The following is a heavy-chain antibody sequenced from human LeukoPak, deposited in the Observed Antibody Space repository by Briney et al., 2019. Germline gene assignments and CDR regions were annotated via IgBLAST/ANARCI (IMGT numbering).Heavy chain of an antibody. CDR1: GFTFSSYG. J-gene: IGHJ6*02. Sequence: GGSLRLSCAASGFTFSSYGMHWVRQAPGKGLEWVAVISYDGSNKYYADSVKGRFTISKDNSKNTLYLQMNSLRAEDTAVYYCARGIRGYGMDVWGQGTTVTVSS. D-gene: IGHD3-10*01. CDR3: ARGIRGYGMDV. CDR2: ISYDGSNK. V-gene: IGHV3-30*03.